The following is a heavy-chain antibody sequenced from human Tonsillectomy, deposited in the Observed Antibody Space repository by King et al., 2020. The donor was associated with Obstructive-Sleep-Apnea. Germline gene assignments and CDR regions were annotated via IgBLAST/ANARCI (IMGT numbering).Heavy chain of an antibody. D-gene: IGHD3-10*01. CDR3: AGHSFYGSGSYYRDY. V-gene: IGHV4-39*01. Sequence: QLQLQESGPGLVKPSETLSLTCTVSGGSISSSSYYWGWIRQPPGKGLEWIGSIYYSGSTYYNPSLKSRVTISVDTSKNQFSLKLSSVTAADTAVYYCAGHSFYGSGSYYRDYWGQGTLVTVSS. CDR1: GGSISSSSYY. CDR2: IYYSGST. J-gene: IGHJ4*02.